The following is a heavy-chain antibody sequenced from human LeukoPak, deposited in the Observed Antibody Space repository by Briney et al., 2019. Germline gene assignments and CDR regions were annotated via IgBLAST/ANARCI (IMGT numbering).Heavy chain of an antibody. CDR2: IYYSGST. CDR1: GGSISSYY. Sequence: PSETLSLTCTVSGGSISSYYWSWIRQPPGKGLEWIGYIYYSGSTNYNPSLKSRVTISVDTSKNQFSLKLSSVTAADTAVYYCARATMVRGVITYYYYMDVWGKGTTVTISS. D-gene: IGHD3-10*01. CDR3: ARATMVRGVITYYYYMDV. J-gene: IGHJ6*03. V-gene: IGHV4-59*01.